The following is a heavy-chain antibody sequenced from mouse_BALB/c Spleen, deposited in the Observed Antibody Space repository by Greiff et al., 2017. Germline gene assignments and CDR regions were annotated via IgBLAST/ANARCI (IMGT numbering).Heavy chain of an antibody. D-gene: IGHD2-3*01. CDR2: ISSGGST. V-gene: IGHV5-6-5*01. CDR1: GFTFSSYA. Sequence: EVQLVESGGDLVKPGGSLKLSCAASGFTFSSYAMSWVRQTPEKRLEWVASISSGGSTYYPDSVKGRFTISRDNARNILYLQMSSLRSEDTAMYYCARVDGYYEYFDVWGAGTTVTVSS. J-gene: IGHJ1*01. CDR3: ARVDGYYEYFDV.